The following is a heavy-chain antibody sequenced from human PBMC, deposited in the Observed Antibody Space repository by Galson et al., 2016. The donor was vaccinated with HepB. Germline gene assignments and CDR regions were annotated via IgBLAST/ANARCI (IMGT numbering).Heavy chain of an antibody. D-gene: IGHD3-16*01. Sequence: LSLTCTVSGVSISSHFWSWIRQPAGKGLEWIGHIYISESTSYNPSLKSRVTMSVDTSKNQFSLRLTSVTAADTAVYYCARCRRGDGGQPALYYYMDVWGKGTTVTVSS. CDR2: IYISEST. CDR1: GVSISSHF. J-gene: IGHJ6*03. CDR3: ARCRRGDGGQPALYYYMDV. V-gene: IGHV4-4*07.